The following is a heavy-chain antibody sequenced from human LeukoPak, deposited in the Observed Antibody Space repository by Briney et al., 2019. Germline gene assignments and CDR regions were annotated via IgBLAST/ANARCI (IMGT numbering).Heavy chain of an antibody. V-gene: IGHV3-48*03. CDR2: ITSSGNTI. CDR1: GFTFSNYE. D-gene: IGHD1-26*01. CDR3: AIRWANFDY. Sequence: GVSLRLSCAASGFTFSNYEMNWVRQAPGKGLEWVSYITSSGNTIYYADSVKGRFTISRDNAKNSLYLQMSSLRAEDTAVYYCAIRWANFDYWGQGTLVTVSS. J-gene: IGHJ4*02.